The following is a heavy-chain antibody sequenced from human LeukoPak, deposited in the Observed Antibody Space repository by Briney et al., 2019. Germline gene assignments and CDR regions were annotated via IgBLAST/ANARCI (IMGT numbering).Heavy chain of an antibody. J-gene: IGHJ4*02. Sequence: SETLSLTCAVYGGSFSGYYWSWIRQPPGKGLEWIGEINHSGSTNYNPSLKSRVTISVDTSKNQFSLKLSSVTAADTAVYYCAMVTMVRGVIDYWGQGTLVTVSS. CDR1: GGSFSGYY. CDR3: AMVTMVRGVIDY. CDR2: INHSGST. D-gene: IGHD3-10*01. V-gene: IGHV4-34*01.